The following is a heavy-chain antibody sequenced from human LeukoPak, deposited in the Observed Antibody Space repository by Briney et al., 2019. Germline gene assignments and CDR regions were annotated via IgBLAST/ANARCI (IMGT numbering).Heavy chain of an antibody. CDR2: IEYSETST. CDR3: AGNSGWYGIS. Sequence: PGGSLRLSCTVSGFTLSSYEMSWIRQAPGKGLEWVSSIEYSETSTHYADAVKGRFTISRDNSKNTLYLQLNSLSDEDTAVYFCAGNSGWYGISWGQGTLVTVSS. D-gene: IGHD6-19*01. CDR1: GFTLSSYE. V-gene: IGHV3-23*01. J-gene: IGHJ4*02.